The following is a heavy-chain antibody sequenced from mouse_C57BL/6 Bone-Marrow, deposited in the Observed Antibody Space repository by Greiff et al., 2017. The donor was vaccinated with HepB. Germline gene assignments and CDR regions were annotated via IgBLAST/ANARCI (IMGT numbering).Heavy chain of an antibody. Sequence: DVKLVESGGGLVKPGGSLKLSCAASGFTFSDYGMHWVRQAPEKGLEWVAYISSGSSTIYYADTVKGRFTISRDNAKNTLFLQMTSLRSEDTAMYYCARQGGYYAMDYWGQGTFVTVAS. D-gene: IGHD3-3*01. V-gene: IGHV5-17*01. CDR2: ISSGSSTI. CDR3: ARQGGYYAMDY. CDR1: GFTFSDYG. J-gene: IGHJ4*01.